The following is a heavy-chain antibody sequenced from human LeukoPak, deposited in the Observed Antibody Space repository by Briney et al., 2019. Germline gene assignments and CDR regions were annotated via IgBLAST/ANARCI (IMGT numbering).Heavy chain of an antibody. V-gene: IGHV3-53*01. D-gene: IGHD6-13*01. CDR1: GFTVSSNY. J-gene: IGHJ4*02. Sequence: TGGSLRLSCAASGFTVSSNYMSWVRQAPGKGLEWVSVIYSGGSTYYADSVKGRFTISSDTSKNTLSLQMNSLRAEDTAVYYCQLVGPPNFDYWGQGTLVTVSS. CDR3: QLVGPPNFDY. CDR2: IYSGGST.